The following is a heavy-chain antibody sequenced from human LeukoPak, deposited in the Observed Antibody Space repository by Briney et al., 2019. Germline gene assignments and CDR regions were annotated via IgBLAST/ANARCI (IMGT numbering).Heavy chain of an antibody. CDR2: ISAYNGNT. CDR1: GYTFTSYG. J-gene: IGHJ4*02. V-gene: IGHV1-18*01. D-gene: IGHD4-23*01. Sequence: ASVKVSCKASGYTFTSYGISWVRQAPGQGLEWMGWISAYNGNTNYAQTLQGRVTMTTDTSTSTAYMELRSLRSDDTAVYYCARDFDYGGNTPFFDYWGRGTLVTVSS. CDR3: ARDFDYGGNTPFFDY.